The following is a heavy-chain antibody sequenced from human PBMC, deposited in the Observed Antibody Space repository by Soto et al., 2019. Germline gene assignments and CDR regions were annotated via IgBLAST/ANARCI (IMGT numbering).Heavy chain of an antibody. Sequence: QPVGSLRLSCAASGFTFSSYGMHWVRQAPGKGLEWVAVIWYDGSNKYYADSVKGRFTISRDNSKNTLYLQMNSLRAEDTAVYYCARAKLLSGYCTNGVCYPPHYYYYYGMDVWGQGTTVTVSS. V-gene: IGHV3-33*01. CDR3: ARAKLLSGYCTNGVCYPPHYYYYYGMDV. J-gene: IGHJ6*02. CDR2: IWYDGSNK. D-gene: IGHD2-8*01. CDR1: GFTFSSYG.